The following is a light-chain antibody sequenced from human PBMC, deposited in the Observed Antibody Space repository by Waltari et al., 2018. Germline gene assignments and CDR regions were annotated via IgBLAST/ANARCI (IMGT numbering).Light chain of an antibody. CDR3: CSYGGVNTLGVL. J-gene: IGLJ2*01. CDR2: EVN. V-gene: IGLV2-23*02. Sequence: QSALTQPASVSGSPGQSSTIPCTGSSADVGGYNLVSWYQHHPGQAPRLLIYEVNERPSGIPSRFSGSKSGNTASLTISGLQIEDEADYYCCSYGGVNTLGVLFGGGSKLTV. CDR1: SADVGGYNL.